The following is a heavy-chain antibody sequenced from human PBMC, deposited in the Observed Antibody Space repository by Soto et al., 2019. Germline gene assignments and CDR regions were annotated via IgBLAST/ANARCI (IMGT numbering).Heavy chain of an antibody. CDR3: ARATGYDYNWFDP. Sequence: SETLSLTCAVSGGSISSGGYSWSWIRQPPGKGLEWIGYIYHSGSTYYNPSLKSRVTISVDRSKNQFSLKLSSVTAADTAVYYCARATGYDYNWFDPWGQGTLVNVSS. CDR2: IYHSGST. CDR1: GGSISSGGYS. D-gene: IGHD5-12*01. V-gene: IGHV4-30-2*01. J-gene: IGHJ5*02.